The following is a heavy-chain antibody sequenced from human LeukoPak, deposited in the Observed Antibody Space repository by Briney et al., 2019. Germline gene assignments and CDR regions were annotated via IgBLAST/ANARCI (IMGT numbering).Heavy chain of an antibody. CDR1: GDSISGHP. CDR2: IDPAGYT. Sequence: SETLSLTCAVSGDSISGHPWSWVRQPPGKGLDYIGFIDPAGYTNYSPSLSTRVTIPQDTSTNQFSLNLHSVTAADTAVYYCARLAKCDGNCYSFDFWGQGMLVTVSP. V-gene: IGHV4-59*11. D-gene: IGHD2-21*02. CDR3: ARLAKCDGNCYSFDF. J-gene: IGHJ4*02.